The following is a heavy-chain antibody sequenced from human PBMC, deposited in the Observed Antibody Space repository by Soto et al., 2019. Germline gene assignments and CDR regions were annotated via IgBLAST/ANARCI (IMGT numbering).Heavy chain of an antibody. CDR2: INAGNGNT. CDR1: GYTFTSYA. Sequence: QVQLVQSGAEEKKPGASVKVSCKASGYTFTSYAMHWVRQAPGQRLEWMGWINAGNGNTKYSQKFQGRVTITRDTSASTAYMELSSLRSEDTAVYYCARDSAGGDNWLDPWGQGTLVTVSS. CDR3: ARDSAGGDNWLDP. V-gene: IGHV1-3*05. D-gene: IGHD2-8*02. J-gene: IGHJ5*02.